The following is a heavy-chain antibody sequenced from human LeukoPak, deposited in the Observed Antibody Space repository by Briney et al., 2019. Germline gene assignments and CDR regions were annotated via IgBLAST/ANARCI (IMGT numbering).Heavy chain of an antibody. CDR1: GGSISSYY. J-gene: IGHJ4*02. D-gene: IGHD3-3*01. CDR2: TYYSGST. CDR3: ARGDYDFWSGRPRSFDY. Sequence: SETLSLTCTASGGSISSYYWSWIRQPPGKGLEWIGYTYYSGSTNYNPSLKSRVTISVDTSKNQSSLKLSSVTAADTAVYYCARGDYDFWSGRPRSFDYWGQGTLVTVSS. V-gene: IGHV4-59*01.